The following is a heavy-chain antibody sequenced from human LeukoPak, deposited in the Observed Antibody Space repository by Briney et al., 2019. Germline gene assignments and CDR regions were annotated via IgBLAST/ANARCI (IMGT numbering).Heavy chain of an antibody. Sequence: GSVKGFCKGSGYTFPSYYMHWVRQAPGQGLEWMGIINPSGGSTSYAQKFQGRVTMTRDTSTSTVYMELSSLRSEDTAVYYCARVLDDSSGYDYWGQGTLVTVSS. J-gene: IGHJ4*02. CDR1: GYTFPSYY. CDR3: ARVLDDSSGYDY. CDR2: INPSGGST. V-gene: IGHV1-46*01. D-gene: IGHD3-22*01.